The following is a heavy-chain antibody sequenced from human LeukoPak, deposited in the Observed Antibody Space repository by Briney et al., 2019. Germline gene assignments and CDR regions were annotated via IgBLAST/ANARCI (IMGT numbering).Heavy chain of an antibody. CDR3: ARSRSASTSGWYDYFDY. CDR2: ISCDGSKK. Sequence: GRSLRLSCAASGFTFSSSAMQWVRQAPGKGLEWVAVISCDGSKKYYADSVKGRFTISRDDSKNTLYLQMNSLRGEDTAVYYCARSRSASTSGWYDYFDYWGRGTLVTVSS. J-gene: IGHJ4*02. V-gene: IGHV3-30*04. CDR1: GFTFSSSA. D-gene: IGHD6-19*01.